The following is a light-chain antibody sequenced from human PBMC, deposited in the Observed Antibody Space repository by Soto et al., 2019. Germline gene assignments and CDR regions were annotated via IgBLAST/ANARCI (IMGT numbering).Light chain of an antibody. J-gene: IGKJ5*01. CDR3: QQYRSSPIA. CDR2: GAS. Sequence: EIVLTQSPGSLSLSPGERATLSCRARQTVSTSYLAWSQQKPGQAPRLLIYGASTKATSIPDSFSGSGSGTAFTLTLRRLEPEDFPVFYCQQYRSSPIAFGQRTRLPSK. CDR1: QTVSTSY. V-gene: IGKV3-20*01.